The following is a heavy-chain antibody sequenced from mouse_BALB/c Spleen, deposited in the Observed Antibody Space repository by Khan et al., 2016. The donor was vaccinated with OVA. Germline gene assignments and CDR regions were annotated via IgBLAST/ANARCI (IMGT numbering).Heavy chain of an antibody. Sequence: VQLKESGPGLVKPSQSLSLTCTVTGYSITSDYAWNWIRQFPGNTLEWMGYISYSGSTSYNPSLKSRISITRDTSKNQFFLQLNSVTTEDTATYYCARSIMANWGQGTTLTVSS. J-gene: IGHJ2*01. CDR3: ARSIMAN. CDR1: GYSITSDYA. V-gene: IGHV3-2*02. CDR2: ISYSGST.